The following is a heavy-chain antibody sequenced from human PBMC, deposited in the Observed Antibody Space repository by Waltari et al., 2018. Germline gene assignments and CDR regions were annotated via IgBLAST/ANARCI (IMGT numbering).Heavy chain of an antibody. J-gene: IGHJ4*02. CDR3: ARERSGRGCDY. CDR2: SKPKSGGR. Sequence: QVQLVQSGAEVKKPGASVKVSCKASGYTFTGSYMHCVRQAPGQGLEWMGRSKPKSGGRNYAQKVQGRVTRSRDTSSSTAYMELSRLRSDDTAVYYCARERSGRGCDYWGQGTLVTVSA. CDR1: GYTFTGSY. D-gene: IGHD3-3*01. V-gene: IGHV1-2*06.